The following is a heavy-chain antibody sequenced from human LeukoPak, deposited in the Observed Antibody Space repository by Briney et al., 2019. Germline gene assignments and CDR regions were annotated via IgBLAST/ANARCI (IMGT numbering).Heavy chain of an antibody. J-gene: IGHJ4*02. D-gene: IGHD3-9*01. V-gene: IGHV4-59*01. CDR1: RGSISSYY. CDR2: IYYSGST. Sequence: SEALSLTCTVSRGSISSYYWSWIRQPPGKGREWIGYIYYSGSTNYNPPLKSRVTISVDTSKNQFSLKLSSVTAADTAVYYCARLGSYYDILTGYYKSFDYWGQGTLVTVSS. CDR3: ARLGSYYDILTGYYKSFDY.